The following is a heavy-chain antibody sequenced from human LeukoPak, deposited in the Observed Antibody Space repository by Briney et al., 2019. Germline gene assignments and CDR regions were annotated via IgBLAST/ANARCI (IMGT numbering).Heavy chain of an antibody. V-gene: IGHV1-69*06. CDR3: ATPGDYYGSGSPFDY. D-gene: IGHD3-10*01. CDR2: IIPIFGTA. CDR1: GGTFSSYA. Sequence: ASVKVSCKASGGTFSSYAISWVRQAPGQGLEWMGGIIPIFGTANYAQKFQGRVTITADKSTSIAYMELSSLRSEDTAVYYCATPGDYYGSGSPFDYWGQGTLVTVSS. J-gene: IGHJ4*02.